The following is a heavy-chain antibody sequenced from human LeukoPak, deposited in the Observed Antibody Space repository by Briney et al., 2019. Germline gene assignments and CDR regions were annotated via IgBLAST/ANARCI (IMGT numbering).Heavy chain of an antibody. CDR3: AKDDDWGRYKH. V-gene: IGHV3-23*01. D-gene: IGHD3-16*01. CDR1: GFTFSSHG. Sequence: GGTLRLSCAASGFTFSSHGMNWVRQAPGKGLEWVSGISPSGGITYYTDSVKGRFTISRDNSKNTQSLQMDSLRAEDTAVYYCAKDDDWGRYKHWGQGTLVTVSS. CDR2: ISPSGGIT. J-gene: IGHJ1*01.